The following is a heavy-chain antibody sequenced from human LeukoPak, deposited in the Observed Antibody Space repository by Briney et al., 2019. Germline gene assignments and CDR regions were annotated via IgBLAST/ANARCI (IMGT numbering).Heavy chain of an antibody. J-gene: IGHJ4*02. CDR3: VRDWRSSGCFDY. V-gene: IGHV3-11*05. CDR2: ISPSSSYT. Sequence: NSGGSLRLSCAASGFTFSDYYMSWIRQAPGKGLEWVSYISPSSSYTNYADSVKGRFTISRDNAKSSLYLQMNSLRAEDTAMYYCVRDWRSSGCFDYWGQGALVTVSS. D-gene: IGHD6-19*01. CDR1: GFTFSDYY.